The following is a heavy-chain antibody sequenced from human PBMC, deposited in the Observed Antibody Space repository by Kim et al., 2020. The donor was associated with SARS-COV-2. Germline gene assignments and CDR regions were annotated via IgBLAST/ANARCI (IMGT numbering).Heavy chain of an antibody. CDR2: IYYSGST. CDR3: ARHAGYDYVWGSDPPGADY. D-gene: IGHD3-16*01. Sequence: SETLSLTCTVSGGSISSSSYYWGWIRQPPGKGLEWIGSIYYSGSTYYNPSLKSRVTISVDTSKNQFSLKLSSVTAADTAVYYCARHAGYDYVWGSDPPGADYWGQGTLVTVSS. V-gene: IGHV4-39*01. J-gene: IGHJ4*02. CDR1: GGSISSSSYY.